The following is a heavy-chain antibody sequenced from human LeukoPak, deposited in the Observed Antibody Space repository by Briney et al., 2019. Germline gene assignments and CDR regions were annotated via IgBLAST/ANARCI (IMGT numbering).Heavy chain of an antibody. D-gene: IGHD2-2*02. CDR2: INPNSGGT. CDR1: GYTFTGYY. CDR3: ARLVVVPAAIPEWWFDP. J-gene: IGHJ5*02. Sequence: GGSVKVSCKASGYTFTGYYMHWVRQAPGQGREWMGWINPNSGGTNYAQKFQGRVTMTRDTSISTAYMELSRLRSDDTAVYYCARLVVVPAAIPEWWFDPWGQGTLVTVSS. V-gene: IGHV1-2*02.